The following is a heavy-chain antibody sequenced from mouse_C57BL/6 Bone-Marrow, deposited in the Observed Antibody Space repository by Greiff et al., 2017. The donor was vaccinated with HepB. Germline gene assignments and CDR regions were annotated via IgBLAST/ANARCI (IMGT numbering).Heavy chain of an antibody. V-gene: IGHV1-64*01. D-gene: IGHD1-1*01. Sequence: QVQLQQPGAELVKPGASVKLSCKASGYTFTSYWMHWVKQRPGQGLEWIGMIHPNSGSTNYNEKFKSKATLTVDKSSSTAYMQLSSLTSEDSAVYNCARSHHYYGTLDWYFDVWGTGTTVTVSS. J-gene: IGHJ1*03. CDR1: GYTFTSYW. CDR3: ARSHHYYGTLDWYFDV. CDR2: IHPNSGST.